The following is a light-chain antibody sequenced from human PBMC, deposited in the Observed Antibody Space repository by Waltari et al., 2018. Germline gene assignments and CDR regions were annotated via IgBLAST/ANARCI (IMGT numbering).Light chain of an antibody. J-gene: IGKJ4*02. CDR2: KTS. CDR3: QHYDAYSAT. Sequence: DIQLTQSPSTLSASVVDSVTITCRASQTIDRWLAWYQQKPGKVPKLLIYKTSILESGVPSRFSGGGSGTEFTLTIASLQPDDFATYYCQHYDAYSATFGRGTKLEIK. CDR1: QTIDRW. V-gene: IGKV1-5*03.